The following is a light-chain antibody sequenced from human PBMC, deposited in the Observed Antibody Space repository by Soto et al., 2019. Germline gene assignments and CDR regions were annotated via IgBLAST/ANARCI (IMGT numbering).Light chain of an antibody. V-gene: IGLV2-14*01. CDR3: SPYASNSTPVV. J-gene: IGLJ2*01. CDR1: SSDVGDYNN. Sequence: QSVLTQPASVSGSPGQSITISCTGASSDVGDYNNVSWYQQHPGKAPKLVIYDVSHRPSGVSNRFSGSKSGNTASLTISGLQAEDEADYYCSPYASNSTPVVFGGGTKVTVL. CDR2: DVS.